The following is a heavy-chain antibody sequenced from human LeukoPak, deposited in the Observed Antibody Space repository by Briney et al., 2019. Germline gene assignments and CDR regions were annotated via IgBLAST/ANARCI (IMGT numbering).Heavy chain of an antibody. V-gene: IGHV3-23*01. CDR1: GFTFSSYA. Sequence: GGSLRLSCAASGFTFSSYAMSWVRQAPGKGLEWVSAISGSGGSTYYADSVKGRFTISRDNSKNTLYLQMNSLRAEDTAVYYCAKDPRSELYYYDSSGFSYGMDVWGQGTTVTVSS. CDR3: AKDPRSELYYYDSSGFSYGMDV. J-gene: IGHJ6*02. D-gene: IGHD3-22*01. CDR2: ISGSGGST.